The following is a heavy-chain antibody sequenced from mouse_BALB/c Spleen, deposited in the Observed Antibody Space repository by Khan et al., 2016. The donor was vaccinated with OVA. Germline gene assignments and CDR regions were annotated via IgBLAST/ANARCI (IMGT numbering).Heavy chain of an antibody. D-gene: IGHD2-12*01. CDR1: GYSFSSYL. CDR3: TRGGYSAFAY. V-gene: IGHV1-5*01. Sequence: VQLQQSGTVLARPWASVKMSCKASGYSFSSYLIHWVQQRPGQGLEWIGDICPGNSDTSYNQKFKDKAKLTAGTSASTAYMEVSNLTNEDSAVYYCTRGGYSAFAYWGQGTLVTVSA. CDR2: ICPGNSDT. J-gene: IGHJ3*01.